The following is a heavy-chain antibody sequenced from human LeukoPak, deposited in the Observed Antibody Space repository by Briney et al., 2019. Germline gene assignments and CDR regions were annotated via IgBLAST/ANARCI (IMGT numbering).Heavy chain of an antibody. V-gene: IGHV1-2*02. CDR2: INPNSGGT. J-gene: IGHJ4*02. CDR1: GYTFTSYY. CDR3: ARGVRRIAAAGTGDY. D-gene: IGHD6-13*01. Sequence: ASVKVSCKASGYTFTSYYMHWVRQAPGQGLEWMGWINPNSGGTNYAQKFQGRVTMTRDTSISTAYMELSRLRSDDTAVYYCARGVRRIAAAGTGDYWGQGTLVTVSS.